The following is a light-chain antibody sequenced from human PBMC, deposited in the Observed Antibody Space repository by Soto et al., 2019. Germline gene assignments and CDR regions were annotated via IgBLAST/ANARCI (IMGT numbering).Light chain of an antibody. CDR1: QDIQNY. CDR2: DAS. Sequence: DIQMTQSPSSLSASVGDRVTITCQASQDIQNYINWYQHTPGKAPKLLIFDASNLQPGVASRFSGRASGTDFFLTISSLHPEDFATYFCQQHHDFPYIFGQGTKLDIK. CDR3: QQHHDFPYI. J-gene: IGKJ2*01. V-gene: IGKV1-33*01.